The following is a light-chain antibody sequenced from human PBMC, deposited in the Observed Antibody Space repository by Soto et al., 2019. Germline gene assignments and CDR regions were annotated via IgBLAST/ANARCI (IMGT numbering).Light chain of an antibody. Sequence: EIVLTQSPATLSLSPGERATLSCRASQSISGYLGWCQHRPGQAPRLLIYDASNRATGIPDRFTGRGSGTDFTLTISSLEPEDFAVYYCQQRASWPLTFGGGTALEIK. CDR1: QSISGY. CDR3: QQRASWPLT. CDR2: DAS. V-gene: IGKV3-11*01. J-gene: IGKJ4*01.